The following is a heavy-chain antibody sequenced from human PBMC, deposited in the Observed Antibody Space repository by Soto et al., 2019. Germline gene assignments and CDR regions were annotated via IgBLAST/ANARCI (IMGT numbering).Heavy chain of an antibody. Sequence: PSETLSLTCTVFGDSIRNRNYYWGWIRQPPGKGLEWIVSRYDVGSTFYNPSLKGRLSVFIDTSKSQFSLKLSSVTAADTAVYYCARASNKRGYSYGPDFWGQGPLVTVSS. D-gene: IGHD5-18*01. V-gene: IGHV4-39*01. CDR1: GDSIRNRNYY. CDR3: ARASNKRGYSYGPDF. J-gene: IGHJ4*02. CDR2: RYDVGST.